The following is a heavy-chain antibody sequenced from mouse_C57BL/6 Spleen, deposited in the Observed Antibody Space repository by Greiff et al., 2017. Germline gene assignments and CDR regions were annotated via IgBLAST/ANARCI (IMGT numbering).Heavy chain of an antibody. CDR3: ARGTTALYLDY. J-gene: IGHJ2*01. Sequence: QVQLQQPGAELVRPGYSVKLSCKASGYTFTSYWLDWVKQRPGQGLEWIGNIYPSDSETHYNQKFKDKDTLTVDKSSSTAYMQLSSLTSDDSAVYYCARGTTALYLDYWGQGTTLTVSS. V-gene: IGHV1-61*01. CDR1: GYTFTSYW. D-gene: IGHD1-2*01. CDR2: IYPSDSET.